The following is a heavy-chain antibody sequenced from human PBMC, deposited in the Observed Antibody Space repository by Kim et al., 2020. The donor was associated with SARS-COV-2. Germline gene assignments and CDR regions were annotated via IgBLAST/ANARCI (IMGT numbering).Heavy chain of an antibody. CDR3: ARDQSTRGYYYFYYYGMDV. CDR2: ISAYNGNT. D-gene: IGHD3-22*01. J-gene: IGHJ6*02. CDR1: GYTFTNYG. Sequence: ASVKVSCKASGYTFTNYGINWVRQAPGQGLEWMGWISAYNGNTKYAQKLQGRVTMTTDTSTSTAYMELRSLRSDDTAVYYCARDQSTRGYYYFYYYGMDVWGQGTTVTVSS. V-gene: IGHV1-18*01.